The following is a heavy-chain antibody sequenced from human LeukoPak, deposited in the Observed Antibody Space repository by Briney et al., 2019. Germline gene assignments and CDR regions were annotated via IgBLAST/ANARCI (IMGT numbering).Heavy chain of an antibody. CDR1: GFTFGDYA. CDR3: SRESAEATAKFDY. Sequence: GGSLRLSCTASGFTFGDYAMDWVRQAPGKGLEWVGFIRSKAYGGTTEHAASVKGRFTISRDDSKSIAYLQMNSLKTEDTAVYYCSRESAEATAKFDYWGQGTPVTLSS. D-gene: IGHD2-21*02. J-gene: IGHJ4*02. CDR2: IRSKAYGGTT. V-gene: IGHV3-49*04.